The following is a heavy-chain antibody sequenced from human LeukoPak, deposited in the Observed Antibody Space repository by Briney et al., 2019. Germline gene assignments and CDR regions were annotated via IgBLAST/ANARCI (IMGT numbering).Heavy chain of an antibody. V-gene: IGHV4-4*07. CDR1: GGSISGYY. D-gene: IGHD3-3*01. J-gene: IGHJ3*02. CDR2: IYSSGST. Sequence: PSETLSLTCTVSGGSISGYYWTWIRQPAGKGREWIGRIYSSGSTGYNPSLKSRVTMSVDTSKNQFSLKLSSVTAADTAIYYCARSWSGSVTAADIWGQGTMVTVSS. CDR3: ARSWSGSVTAADI.